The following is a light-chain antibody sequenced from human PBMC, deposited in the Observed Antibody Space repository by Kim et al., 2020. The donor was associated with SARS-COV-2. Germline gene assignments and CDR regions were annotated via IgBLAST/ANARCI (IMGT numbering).Light chain of an antibody. V-gene: IGLV3-9*01. CDR2: RDS. CDR3: QVWDSSTVV. CDR1: SIGSIN. Sequence: SVALGQKARITCGGNSIGSINVHWYQQKPGQAPVLIIYRDSNRPSGIPERFSGSNSGNTATLTIRRAQAGDEADYYCQVWDSSTVVFGGGTQLTVL. J-gene: IGLJ2*01.